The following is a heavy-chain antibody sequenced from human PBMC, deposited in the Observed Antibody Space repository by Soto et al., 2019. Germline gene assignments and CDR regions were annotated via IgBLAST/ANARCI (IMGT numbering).Heavy chain of an antibody. V-gene: IGHV4-39*01. J-gene: IGHJ4*01. CDR1: GGSISRYY. Sequence: SEALSLTCTVSGGSISRYYWGWFRQPPGKGLEWIGSIYYSGSTYYNPSLKSRVTISVDTSKNQFSLKLSSVTAADTAVYYCARHDGFSSGWIIDYWGHGTLVT. CDR3: ARHDGFSSGWIIDY. D-gene: IGHD6-19*01. CDR2: IYYSGST.